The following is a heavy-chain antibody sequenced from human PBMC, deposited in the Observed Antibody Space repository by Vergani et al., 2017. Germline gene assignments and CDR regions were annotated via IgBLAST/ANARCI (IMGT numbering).Heavy chain of an antibody. J-gene: IGHJ5*02. CDR3: AHTTIYPQLLWFGELLYNNTFWFDP. CDR2: IYWNDDK. V-gene: IGHV2-5*01. D-gene: IGHD3-10*01. Sequence: QITLKESGPTLVKPTQTLTLTCTFSGFSLSTSGVGVGWIRQPPGKALEWLALIYWNDDKRYSPSLKSRLTITKDTSKNQVVLTMTNMDPVDTATYYCAHTTIYPQLLWFGELLYNNTFWFDPWGQGTLVTVSS. CDR1: GFSLSTSGVG.